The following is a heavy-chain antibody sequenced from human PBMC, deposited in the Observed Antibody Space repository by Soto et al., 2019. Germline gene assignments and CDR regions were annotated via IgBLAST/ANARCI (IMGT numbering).Heavy chain of an antibody. D-gene: IGHD6-19*01. CDR2: ISYDGSNK. CDR3: ARDWPGYSSGWYVGY. CDR1: GFTFSSYA. J-gene: IGHJ4*02. V-gene: IGHV3-30-3*01. Sequence: GSLRLSCAASGFTFSSYAMHWVRQAPGKGLEWVAVISYDGSNKYYADSVRGRFTISRDNSKNTLYLQMNSLRAEDTAVYYCARDWPGYSSGWYVGYWGQGTLVTVSS.